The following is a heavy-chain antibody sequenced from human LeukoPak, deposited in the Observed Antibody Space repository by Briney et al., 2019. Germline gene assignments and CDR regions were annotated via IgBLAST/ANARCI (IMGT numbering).Heavy chain of an antibody. V-gene: IGHV3-15*01. CDR1: GFTFDIAW. J-gene: IGHJ6*03. CDR2: IKSKNDGAAT. CDR3: VSRDAYKPRYFMDV. Sequence: PGGSLRLPCAVSGFTFDIAWMNWVRQAPGEGLEWLGRIKSKNDGAATDYAAPVRGRFTISTDDSKNTLYLQMNSLKTKDTAVYYCVSRDAYKPRYFMDVWGKGTTVTVSS. D-gene: IGHD5-24*01.